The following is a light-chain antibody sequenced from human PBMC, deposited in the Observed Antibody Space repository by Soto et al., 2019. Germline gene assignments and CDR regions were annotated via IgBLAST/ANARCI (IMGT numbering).Light chain of an antibody. CDR1: SSDVGGYNY. V-gene: IGLV2-14*01. CDR2: DVS. J-gene: IGLJ1*01. CDR3: SSYTSSSTRV. Sequence: QSVLTQPAPVSGSPGQSITISCTGTSSDVGGYNYVSWYQQHPGKAPKLMIYDVSNRPSGVSNRFSGSKSGNTASLSISGLQAEDEADYYCSSYTSSSTRVSGTGTKVTVL.